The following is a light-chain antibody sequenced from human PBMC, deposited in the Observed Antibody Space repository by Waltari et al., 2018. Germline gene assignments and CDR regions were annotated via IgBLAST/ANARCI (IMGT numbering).Light chain of an antibody. CDR2: DVS. CDR1: QSVANY. V-gene: IGKV3-11*01. CDR3: QQRNKWPVT. Sequence: IVLTQSPAPLSLSPGERATLSCRASQSVANYLAWYQQKPGQAPRLLIYDVSNRATDIPARFSGSGFATDFTLTISDLKPEDIAVYYCQQRNKWPVTFGGGTKVEIK. J-gene: IGKJ4*01.